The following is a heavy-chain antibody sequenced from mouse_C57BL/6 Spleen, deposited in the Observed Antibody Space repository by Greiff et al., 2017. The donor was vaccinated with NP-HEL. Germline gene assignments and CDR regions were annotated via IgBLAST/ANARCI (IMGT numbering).Heavy chain of an antibody. CDR2: IWSGGST. Sequence: VKLQQSGPGLVQPSQSLSITCTVSGFSFTSYGVHWVRQSPGQGLEWLGVIWSGGSTDYNVAFISSLCISKDNTKSQGFFKMNRLQADDTAIYYCARGNWEGYFDYWGQGTTLTVSS. CDR3: ARGNWEGYFDY. D-gene: IGHD4-1*01. CDR1: GFSFTSYG. J-gene: IGHJ2*01. V-gene: IGHV2-2*01.